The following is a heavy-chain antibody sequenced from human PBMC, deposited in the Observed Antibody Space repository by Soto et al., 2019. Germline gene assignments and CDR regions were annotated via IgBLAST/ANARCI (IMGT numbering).Heavy chain of an antibody. V-gene: IGHV3-21*06. CDR1: GFTFTRYS. J-gene: IGHJ4*02. CDR2: ISSTTNYI. Sequence: EVQLVESGGGLVKPGGSLRLSCAASGFTFTRYSMNWVRQAPGKGLEWVSYISSTTNYIYYGDLMKGRFTISRDNAKNALYLEMNSLRAEDTAVYYCARESEDLTSNFDYWGQGTLVTVSS. CDR3: ARESEDLTSNFDY.